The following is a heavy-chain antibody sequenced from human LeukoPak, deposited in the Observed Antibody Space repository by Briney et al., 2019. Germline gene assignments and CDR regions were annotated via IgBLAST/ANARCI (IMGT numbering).Heavy chain of an antibody. CDR2: INSDGSST. CDR3: AKDRSGGGKSYFDY. D-gene: IGHD4-23*01. CDR1: GFTFSSYW. Sequence: PGGSLRLSCAASGFTFSSYWMHWVRQAPGKGLVWVSRINSDGSSTSYADSVKGRFTISRDNAKNTLYLQMNSLRAEDTAMYYCAKDRSGGGKSYFDYWGQGTLVTVSS. V-gene: IGHV3-74*01. J-gene: IGHJ4*02.